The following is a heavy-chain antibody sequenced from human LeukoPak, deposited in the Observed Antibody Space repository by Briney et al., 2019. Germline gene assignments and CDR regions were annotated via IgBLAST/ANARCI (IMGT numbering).Heavy chain of an antibody. CDR1: GFTFSSYA. J-gene: IGHJ2*01. CDR3: AKGVVTPDWYFDL. Sequence: GGSLRLSCAASGFTFSSYAMSWVRQAPGKGLEWVSPISGSGGSTYYADSVKGRFTISRDNSKNTLYLKMNSLRAENTAVYYCAKGVVTPDWYFDLWGRGTLVTVSS. CDR2: ISGSGGST. V-gene: IGHV3-23*01. D-gene: IGHD4-23*01.